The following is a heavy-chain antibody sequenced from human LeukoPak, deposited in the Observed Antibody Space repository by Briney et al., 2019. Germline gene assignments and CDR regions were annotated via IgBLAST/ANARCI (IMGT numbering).Heavy chain of an antibody. CDR2: IYPGDSDT. J-gene: IGHJ4*02. V-gene: IGHV5-51*01. CDR1: GYSFTSYW. Sequence: GESLKISCKGSGYSFTSYWIGLVRQMPGKGLEWMGIIYPGDSDTRYSPSFQGQVTISADKSISTAYLQWSSLKASDTAMYYCARRLKYCSSTSCYVGYFDYWGQGTLVTVSS. CDR3: ARRLKYCSSTSCYVGYFDY. D-gene: IGHD2-2*01.